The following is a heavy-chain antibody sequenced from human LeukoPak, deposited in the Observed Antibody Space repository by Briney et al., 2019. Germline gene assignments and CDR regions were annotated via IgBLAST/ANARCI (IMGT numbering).Heavy chain of an antibody. D-gene: IGHD3-3*01. J-gene: IGHJ4*02. Sequence: ASVKVSCKASGYTFTSYGISWVRQAPGQGLEWMGWISAYSGKTNYTEKLQGRVTMTTDTSTSTAYMELRSLRSDDTAVYYCARDVHYDFWGGFPPGGYWGQGTLVTVSS. CDR1: GYTFTSYG. CDR3: ARDVHYDFWGGFPPGGY. V-gene: IGHV1-18*01. CDR2: ISAYSGKT.